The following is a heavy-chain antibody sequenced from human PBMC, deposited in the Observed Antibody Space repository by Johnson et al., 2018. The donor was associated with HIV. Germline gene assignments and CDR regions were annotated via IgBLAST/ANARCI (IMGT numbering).Heavy chain of an antibody. V-gene: IGHV3-20*04. Sequence: VQLVESGGGVVRPGGSLRLSCAASGFSFDDYGMSWVRQAAGKGLEWVSGINGNGGTTSYEDSVKGRFTTSRDNANNSLYLQMNGLRAEDTGLYYCARVIRAFDIWGQGTMVTVSS. CDR2: INGNGGTT. CDR3: ARVIRAFDI. D-gene: IGHD3-16*02. CDR1: GFSFDDYG. J-gene: IGHJ3*02.